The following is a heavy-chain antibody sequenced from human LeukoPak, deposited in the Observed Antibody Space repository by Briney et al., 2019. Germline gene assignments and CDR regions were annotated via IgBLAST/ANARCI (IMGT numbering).Heavy chain of an antibody. Sequence: SETLSLTCSVSGYSISSGYYWGWIRQPPGKGLEWIGSIYHSRNTYYNPSLKSRVTISVDTSKNQFSLNLSSVTAADTAVYYCARVRLRNTSGGLSWFDPWGQGTLVTVSS. CDR3: ARVRLRNTSGGLSWFDP. CDR2: IYHSRNT. V-gene: IGHV4-38-2*02. D-gene: IGHD1/OR15-1a*01. CDR1: GYSISSGYY. J-gene: IGHJ5*02.